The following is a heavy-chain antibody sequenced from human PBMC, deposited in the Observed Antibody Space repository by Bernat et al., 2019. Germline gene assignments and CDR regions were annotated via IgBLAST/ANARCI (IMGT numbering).Heavy chain of an antibody. V-gene: IGHV4-34*01. CDR2: INHSGST. CDR1: GGSFSGYY. D-gene: IGHD2-2*01. Sequence: QVQLQQWGAGLLKPSETLSLTCAVYGGSFSGYYWSWIRQPPGKGLEWIGEINHSGSTNYNPSLKSRVTISVDTSKNQFSLKLSSVTAADTAVYYCARLGVLGYCSSTSCPLDYWGQGTLVTVSS. CDR3: ARLGVLGYCSSTSCPLDY. J-gene: IGHJ4*02.